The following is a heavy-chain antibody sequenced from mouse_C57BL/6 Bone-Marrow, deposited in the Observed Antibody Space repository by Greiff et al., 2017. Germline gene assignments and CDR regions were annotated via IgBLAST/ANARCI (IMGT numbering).Heavy chain of an antibody. CDR2: ISSGGSYT. CDR3: ARRALRIWFAY. D-gene: IGHD1-1*01. CDR1: GFTFSSYG. J-gene: IGHJ3*01. V-gene: IGHV5-6*01. Sequence: EVQLVESGGDLVKPGGSLKLSCAASGFTFSSYGMSWVRQTPDKRLEWVATISSGGSYTYYPDSVKGRFTISRDNAKNTLYLQMSSLKSEDTAMYYCARRALRIWFAYWGQGTLVTVSA.